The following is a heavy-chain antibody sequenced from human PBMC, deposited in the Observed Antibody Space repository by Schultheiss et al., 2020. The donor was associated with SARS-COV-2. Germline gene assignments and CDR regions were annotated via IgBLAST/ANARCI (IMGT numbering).Heavy chain of an antibody. V-gene: IGHV3-23*01. J-gene: IGHJ6*02. CDR3: AKGVVRKWGRSGSYHDARKPYYYYGMDV. CDR2: ISGSGGST. CDR1: GFTFSSYA. D-gene: IGHD1-26*01. Sequence: GESLKISCAASGFTFSSYAMSWVRQAPGKGLEWVSAISGSGGSTYYADSVKGRFTISRDNSKNTLYLQMNSLRAEDTAVYYCAKGVVRKWGRSGSYHDARKPYYYYGMDVWGQGTTVTVSS.